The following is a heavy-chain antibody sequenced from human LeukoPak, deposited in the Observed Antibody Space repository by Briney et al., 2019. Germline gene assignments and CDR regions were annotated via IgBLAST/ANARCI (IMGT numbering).Heavy chain of an antibody. D-gene: IGHD1-7*01. CDR3: VRGGPFTGAISTPRASDY. Sequence: GGSLRLSCAASGFAFSSYGMSWVRQAPGKGLEWVSVIYSGGTPYYADSVKGRFTISRDTYKNTVYLQMNSLRAEDTAVYHCVRGGPFTGAISTPRASDYWGQGLLVTVSS. J-gene: IGHJ4*02. CDR1: GFAFSSYG. CDR2: IYSGGTP. V-gene: IGHV3-66*01.